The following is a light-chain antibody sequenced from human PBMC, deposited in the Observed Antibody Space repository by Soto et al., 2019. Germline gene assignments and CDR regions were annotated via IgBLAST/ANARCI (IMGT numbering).Light chain of an antibody. J-gene: IGKJ5*01. Sequence: DIVLTQSPATLSLSPGERATLSCRASQSISNYLAWYQHKPGQAPRLLIYNTSNRATGTPARFSGSGSGTDFTLTISSLEPEDFAVYYCQQRSIPITFGQGTRLEIK. CDR1: QSISNY. V-gene: IGKV3-11*01. CDR3: QQRSIPIT. CDR2: NTS.